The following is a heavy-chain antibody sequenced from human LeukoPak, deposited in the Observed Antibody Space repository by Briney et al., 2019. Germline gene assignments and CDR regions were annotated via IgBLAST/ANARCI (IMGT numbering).Heavy chain of an antibody. CDR2: ISGSGGST. Sequence: PGGSLRLSCAASGLTFSSYAMSWVRQAPGKGLEWVSAISGSGGSTYYADSVKGRFTISRDNSKNTLYLQMNSLRAEDTAVYYCAKVGSRTSIRHFDYWGQGTLVTVSS. CDR3: AKVGSRTSIRHFDY. J-gene: IGHJ4*02. CDR1: GLTFSSYA. V-gene: IGHV3-23*01.